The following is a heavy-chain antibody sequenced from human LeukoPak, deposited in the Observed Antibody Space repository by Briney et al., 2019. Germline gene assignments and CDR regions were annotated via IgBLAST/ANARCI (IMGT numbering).Heavy chain of an antibody. V-gene: IGHV3-13*04. CDR1: GFTFSSYD. CDR2: IGTSGDT. D-gene: IGHD3-10*01. CDR3: ARDWGSGNSYYFDY. Sequence: GGSLRLSCAASGFTFSSYDMHWIRQATGKGLEWVSVIGTSGDTYYAGSVKGRFTISRENAKNSLYLQMNSLTAEDTAVYYCARDWGSGNSYYFDYWGQGTLVTVSS. J-gene: IGHJ4*02.